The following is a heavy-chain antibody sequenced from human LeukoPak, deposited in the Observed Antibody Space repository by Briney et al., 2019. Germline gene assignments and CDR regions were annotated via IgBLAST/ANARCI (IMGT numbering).Heavy chain of an antibody. J-gene: IGHJ3*02. CDR1: GGSMNTFY. Sequence: PSETLSLTCTVSGGSMNTFYWTWMRQPPDRGLEWIGYMYYSGYTNYNPSLKSRVTISVDTSKNQFSLKLSSVTAADTAVYYCARVPRYYDIPDAVDIWGQGTMVTVSS. CDR3: ARVPRYYDIPDAVDI. CDR2: MYYSGYT. D-gene: IGHD3-22*01. V-gene: IGHV4-59*01.